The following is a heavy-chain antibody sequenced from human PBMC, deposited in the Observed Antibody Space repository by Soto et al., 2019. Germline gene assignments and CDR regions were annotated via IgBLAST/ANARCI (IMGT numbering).Heavy chain of an antibody. V-gene: IGHV3-21*01. CDR1: GFTFSSYS. D-gene: IGHD5-12*01. CDR2: ISSSSSYI. J-gene: IGHJ6*03. Sequence: EVQLVESGGGLVKPGGSLRLSCAASGFTFSSYSMKWVRQAPGKGLEWVSSISSSSSYIYYADSVKGRFTISRDNAKNSLYLQMNSLRAEDTAVYYCAREYGGYEYYYYYYMDVWGKGTTVTVSS. CDR3: AREYGGYEYYYYYYMDV.